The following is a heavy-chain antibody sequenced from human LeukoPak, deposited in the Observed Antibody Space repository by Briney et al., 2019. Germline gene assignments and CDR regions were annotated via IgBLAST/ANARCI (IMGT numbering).Heavy chain of an antibody. CDR2: IWYDGSNK. D-gene: IGHD5-12*01. Sequence: GGSLRLSCAASGFTFSSYGMHWVRQAPGKGLEWVAVIWYDGSNKYYADSVKGRFTISRDNSKNTLYLQMNSLRAEDTAVYYCAREMATTPGLYGMDVWGQGTTVTVSS. CDR3: AREMATTPGLYGMDV. J-gene: IGHJ6*02. CDR1: GFTFSSYG. V-gene: IGHV3-33*01.